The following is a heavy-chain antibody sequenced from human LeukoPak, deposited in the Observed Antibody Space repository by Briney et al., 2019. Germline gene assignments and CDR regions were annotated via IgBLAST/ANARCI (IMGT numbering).Heavy chain of an antibody. D-gene: IGHD3-10*01. CDR2: FDPERGET. CDR1: GYTVTEVF. J-gene: IGHJ5*02. Sequence: ASVKVSCKVSGYTVTEVFIHGVRQAAGKGVAWMGGFDPERGETVYAQKFQGRVTMSEDTSTDTAYMELSSLRSEDTAVYYCATGLGGPGDYYKLYWFDPWGHGTLVTVSS. V-gene: IGHV1-24*01. CDR3: ATGLGGPGDYYKLYWFDP.